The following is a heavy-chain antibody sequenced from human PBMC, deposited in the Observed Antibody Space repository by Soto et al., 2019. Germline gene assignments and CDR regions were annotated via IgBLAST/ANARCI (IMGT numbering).Heavy chain of an antibody. CDR2: IYHGGTI. CDR3: ARRRGGDCSSSSCGDHRDLHSVPTRRASDL. V-gene: IGHV4-4*02. CDR1: GASVNTDDW. J-gene: IGHJ2*01. D-gene: IGHD2-2*01. Sequence: PSETLSLTCAVSGASVNTDDWWNWVRQPPGKGLEWIGEIYHGGTIYYNPSLKSRVTISLDKSKNQISLKLTSLTAADTAVYFCARRRGGDCSSSSCGDHRDLHSVPTRRASDL.